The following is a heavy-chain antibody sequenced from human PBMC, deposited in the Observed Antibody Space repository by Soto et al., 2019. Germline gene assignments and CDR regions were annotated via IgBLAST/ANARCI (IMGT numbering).Heavy chain of an antibody. Sequence: EVQLVESGGGLVQPGESLRLSCAASGFTFSSNWMHWVRQAPGKGLVWVSRIKSDGSSITYADSVRGRFTISRDNAKNTLFLQMNRLRPDDTAWCYCGSGYDSNWHYMLAYWGQGARVTVS. D-gene: IGHD1-7*01. CDR2: IKSDGSSI. CDR1: GFTFSSNW. CDR3: GSGYDSNWHYMLAY. J-gene: IGHJ4*02. V-gene: IGHV3-74*03.